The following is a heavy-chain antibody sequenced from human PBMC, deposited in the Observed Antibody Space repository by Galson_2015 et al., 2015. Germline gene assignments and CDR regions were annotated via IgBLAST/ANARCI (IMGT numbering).Heavy chain of an antibody. V-gene: IGHV1-8*01. J-gene: IGHJ6*02. CDR2: MNPNSGNT. CDR1: GYTFTSYD. CDR3: ARGSSYYDFWSGYYALTPYYGMDV. Sequence: SVKVSCKASGYTFTSYDINWVRQATGQGLEWMGWMNPNSGNTGYAQKFQGRVTMTRNTSISTAYMELSSLRSEDTAVYYCARGSSYYDFWSGYYALTPYYGMDVWGQGTTVTVSS. D-gene: IGHD3-3*01.